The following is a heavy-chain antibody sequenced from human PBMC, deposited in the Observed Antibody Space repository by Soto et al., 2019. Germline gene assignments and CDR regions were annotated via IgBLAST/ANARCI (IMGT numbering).Heavy chain of an antibody. CDR1: GFTFSSYE. D-gene: IGHD3-16*01. J-gene: IGHJ4*02. Sequence: GGSLRLSCAASGFTFSSYEMNWVRQAPGKGLEWVSYISSSGSTIYYADSVKGRFTISRDNAKNSLYLQMNSLRAEDRVVYGGGRGGGGAGLSDYWGQGTLVTVSS. V-gene: IGHV3-48*03. CDR2: ISSSGSTI. CDR3: GRGGGGAGLSDY.